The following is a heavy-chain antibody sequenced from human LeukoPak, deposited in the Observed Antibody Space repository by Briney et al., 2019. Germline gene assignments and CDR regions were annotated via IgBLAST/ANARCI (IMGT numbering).Heavy chain of an antibody. CDR2: IYSGGST. CDR1: GFTVSTNY. CDR3: ARGGFFDY. V-gene: IGHV3-53*01. D-gene: IGHD2-15*01. Sequence: GGPLRLSCAASGFTVSTNYINWVRQAPGKGLEWVSVIYSGGSTYYADSVKGRFTISRDTSKNTVYLQMNNLRVEDTAVYYCARGGFFDYRGQGTLVTVSS. J-gene: IGHJ4*02.